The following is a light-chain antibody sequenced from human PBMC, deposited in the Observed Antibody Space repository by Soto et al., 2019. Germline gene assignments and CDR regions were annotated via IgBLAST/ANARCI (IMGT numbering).Light chain of an antibody. J-gene: IGKJ1*01. CDR2: KAS. V-gene: IGKV1-5*03. CDR1: QTISSW. Sequence: DIQMTQSPSTLSASVGDRVTITCRASQTISSWLAWYQQKPGKAPKLLIYKASYLKSGVPSRFSGSGSGTEFTLTINSLQPDDFAAYYCQQYNSYSLTFGQGTKVDIK. CDR3: QQYNSYSLT.